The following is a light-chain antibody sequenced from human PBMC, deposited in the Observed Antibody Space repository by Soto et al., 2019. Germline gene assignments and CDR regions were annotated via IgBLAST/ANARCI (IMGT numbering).Light chain of an antibody. CDR2: YNS. Sequence: SYELTQPPSVSVAPGKTAKITCDGNNIGSKSVYWYQQKPGQAPVLVIFYNSDRPSGIPERFSGSNSGNTATLTISRVEAGDEADYYCHVWDSSSDHVVFGGGTKLTVL. J-gene: IGLJ2*01. V-gene: IGLV3-21*04. CDR3: HVWDSSSDHVV. CDR1: NIGSKS.